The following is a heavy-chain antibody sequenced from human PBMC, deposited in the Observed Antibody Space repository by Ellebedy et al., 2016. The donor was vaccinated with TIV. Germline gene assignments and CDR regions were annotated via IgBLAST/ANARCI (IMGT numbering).Heavy chain of an antibody. J-gene: IGHJ3*02. CDR2: IYYSGST. V-gene: IGHV4-59*08. CDR3: ASMGQWLARDAFDI. CDR1: GGSISSYY. Sequence: MPSETLSLTCTVSGGSISSYYWSWIRQPPGKGLEWIGYIYYSGSTHYNPSLKSRVTISVDTSKNQFSLKLSSVTAADTAVYYCASMGQWLARDAFDIWGQGTMVTVSS. D-gene: IGHD6-19*01.